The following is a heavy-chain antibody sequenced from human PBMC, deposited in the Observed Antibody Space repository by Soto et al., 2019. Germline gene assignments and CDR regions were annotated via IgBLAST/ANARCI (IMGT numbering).Heavy chain of an antibody. V-gene: IGHV1-46*01. CDR2: INPSGGST. CDR3: ARVPYCSSTSCYRYYYYGMDV. J-gene: IGHJ6*02. D-gene: IGHD2-2*01. CDR1: GYTFTSYY. Sequence: SVKVSCKASGYTFTSYYMHWVRQAPGQGLEWMGIINPSGGSTSYAQKFQGRVTMTRDTSTSTVYMELSSLRSEDTAVYYCARVPYCSSTSCYRYYYYGMDVWGQGTTVTVSS.